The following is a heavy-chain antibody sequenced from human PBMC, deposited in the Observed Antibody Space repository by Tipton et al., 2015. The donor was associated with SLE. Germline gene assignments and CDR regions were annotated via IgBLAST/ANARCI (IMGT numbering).Heavy chain of an antibody. CDR2: IYYSGST. D-gene: IGHD3-10*01. Sequence: GLVKPSETLSLTCTVSGGSISSSGYYWGWIRQPPGKGLEWIASIYYSGSTYYNPSLKSRVTISVDTSKNQFSLKLSSVTATDTAVYYCATSSDGPGTSASYFDYWGQGSLVTVSS. CDR1: GGSISSSGYY. CDR3: ATSSDGPGTSASYFDY. V-gene: IGHV4-39*01. J-gene: IGHJ4*02.